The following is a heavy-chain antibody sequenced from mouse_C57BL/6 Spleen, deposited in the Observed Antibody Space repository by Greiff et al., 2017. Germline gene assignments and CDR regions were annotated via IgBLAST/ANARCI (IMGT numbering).Heavy chain of an antibody. CDR1: GYAFSSSW. CDR2: IYPGDGDT. V-gene: IGHV1-82*01. J-gene: IGHJ3*01. CDR3: ARNSNYEGAFAY. D-gene: IGHD2-5*01. Sequence: QVQLKQSGPELVKPGASVKISCKASGYAFSSSWMNWVKQRPGKGLEWIGRIYPGDGDTNYNGKFKGKATLTADKSSSTAYMQLSSLTSEDSAVYFCARNSNYEGAFAYWGQGTLVTVSA.